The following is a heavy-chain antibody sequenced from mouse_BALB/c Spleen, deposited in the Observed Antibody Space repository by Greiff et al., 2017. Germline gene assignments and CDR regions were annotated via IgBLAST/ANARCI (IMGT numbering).Heavy chain of an antibody. CDR1: GYTFTSYG. Sequence: QVQLKESGADLVKPGASVKLSCKASGYTFTSYGMHWVKQTPGQGLEWIGEINPSNGRTNYNEKFKSKATLTVDKSSSTAYMQLSSLTSEDSAVYYWARKVTGTRGDLDVWGAGTSVTVSS. CDR3: ARKVTGTRGDLDV. J-gene: IGHJ1*01. V-gene: IGHV1S81*02. D-gene: IGHD2-1*01. CDR2: INPSNGRT.